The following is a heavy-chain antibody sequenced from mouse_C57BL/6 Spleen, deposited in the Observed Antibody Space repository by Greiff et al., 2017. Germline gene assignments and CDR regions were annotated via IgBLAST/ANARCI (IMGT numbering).Heavy chain of an antibody. J-gene: IGHJ4*01. CDR1: GYAFSSSW. D-gene: IGHD1-1*01. Sequence: VQLQQSGPELVKPGASVKISCKASGYAFSSSWMNWVKQRPGKGLEWIGRIYPGDGGTNYNGKFKGKATLTADKSSSTAYMQLSSLTSEDSAVYFCARRLLYYAMDYWGQGTSVTVSS. CDR3: ARRLLYYAMDY. CDR2: IYPGDGGT. V-gene: IGHV1-82*01.